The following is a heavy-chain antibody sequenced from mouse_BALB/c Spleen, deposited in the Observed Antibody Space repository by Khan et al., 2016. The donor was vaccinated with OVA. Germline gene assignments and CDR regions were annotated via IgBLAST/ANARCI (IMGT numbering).Heavy chain of an antibody. CDR2: IWSDGST. CDR3: ARQPYDHYKSFDY. CDR1: GFSLTNYG. J-gene: IGHJ4*01. V-gene: IGHV2-6-1*01. Sequence: QVQLKESGPGLVAPSQSLSITCTISGFSLTNYGVHWIRQPPGKGLEWLVVIWSDGSTTYNSALKSRLTITKDNYKSQALLQMNSLQTDDAAIYFCARQPYDHYKSFDYWGQGTSVTVSS. D-gene: IGHD2-4*01.